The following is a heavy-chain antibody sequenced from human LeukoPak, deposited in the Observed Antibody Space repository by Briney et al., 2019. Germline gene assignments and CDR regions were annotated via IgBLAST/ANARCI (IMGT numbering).Heavy chain of an antibody. V-gene: IGHV4-4*02. J-gene: IGHJ6*02. D-gene: IGHD1/OR15-1a*01. Sequence: SETLSLTCTVSGGSISSSKWWSWVRQSPVKGLEWIGEIYLYGSTNYNPSFTSRVTMSVDRSRNQFSLKLTSVTAADTAVYYCARQKWEQQGRDYYFNGLDVWGPGTTVIVSS. CDR1: GGSISSSKW. CDR2: IYLYGST. CDR3: ARQKWEQQGRDYYFNGLDV.